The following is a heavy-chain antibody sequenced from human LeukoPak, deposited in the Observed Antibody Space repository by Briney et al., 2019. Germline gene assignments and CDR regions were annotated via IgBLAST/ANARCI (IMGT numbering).Heavy chain of an antibody. CDR3: ARGPSIWLHQRYFDY. Sequence: GASVKVSCKASGYTFTGYYMHWVRQAPGQGLEWMGIINPSGGSTSYARKFQGRVTMTRDTSTSTVYMELSSLRSEDTAVYYCARGPSIWLHQRYFDYWGQGTLVTVSS. CDR1: GYTFTGYY. D-gene: IGHD5-24*01. J-gene: IGHJ4*02. V-gene: IGHV1-46*01. CDR2: INPSGGST.